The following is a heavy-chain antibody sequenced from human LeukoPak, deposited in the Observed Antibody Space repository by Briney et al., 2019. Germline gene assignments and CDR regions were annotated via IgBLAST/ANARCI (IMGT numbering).Heavy chain of an antibody. CDR1: GGSISSSNW. CDR3: AREGDWYGDYGGNWFDP. V-gene: IGHV4-4*02. J-gene: IGHJ5*02. D-gene: IGHD4-17*01. CDR2: IYHSGST. Sequence: PSETLSLTCAVSGGSISSSNWWSWVRQPPGKGLEWIGEIYHSGSTNYNPSLKSRVTISVDKSKNQFSLKLSSVTAADTAVYYCAREGDWYGDYGGNWFDPWGQGTLVTVSS.